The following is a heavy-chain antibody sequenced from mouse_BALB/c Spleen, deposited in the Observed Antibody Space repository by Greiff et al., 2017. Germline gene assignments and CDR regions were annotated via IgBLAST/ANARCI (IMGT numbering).Heavy chain of an antibody. V-gene: IGHV5-6*01. CDR3: ARLNYDYDAWFAY. CDR1: GFTFSSYG. CDR2: ISSGGSYT. D-gene: IGHD2-4*01. J-gene: IGHJ3*01. Sequence: EVKLVESGGDLVKPGGSLKLSCAASGFTFSSYGMSWVRQTPDKRLEWVATISSGGSYTYYPDSVKGRFTISRDNAKNTLYLQMSSLKSEDTAMYYCARLNYDYDAWFAYWGQGTLVTVSA.